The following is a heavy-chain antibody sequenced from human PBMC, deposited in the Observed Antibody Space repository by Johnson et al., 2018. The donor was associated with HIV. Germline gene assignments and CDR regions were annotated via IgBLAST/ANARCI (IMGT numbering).Heavy chain of an antibody. CDR2: ISWKSGSI. V-gene: IGHV3-9*01. CDR1: GFTFDDYA. J-gene: IGHJ3*02. CDR3: AREGPSERAGFDI. Sequence: VQLVESGGGLVQPGRSLRLSCAASGFTFDDYAMHWVRQAPGKGLEWVSGISWKSGSIGYADSVKGRFTISRDNAKNSLYLQMNSLRVEDTAVYYCAREGPSERAGFDIWGQGTMVTVSS.